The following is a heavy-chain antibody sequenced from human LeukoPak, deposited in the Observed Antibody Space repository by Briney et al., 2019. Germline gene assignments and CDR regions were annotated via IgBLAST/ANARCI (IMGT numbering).Heavy chain of an antibody. J-gene: IGHJ4*02. Sequence: GGSLRLSCAASGFTFSSYGMHWVRQAPGKGLEWVAFVRYDGSNKYYADSVKGRFTISRDNSKNTLYLQMNSLRAEDTAVYYCASPGGDYYGSGSYYVFLFDYWGQGTLVTVSS. CDR1: GFTFSSYG. V-gene: IGHV3-30*02. D-gene: IGHD3-10*01. CDR3: ASPGGDYYGSGSYYVFLFDY. CDR2: VRYDGSNK.